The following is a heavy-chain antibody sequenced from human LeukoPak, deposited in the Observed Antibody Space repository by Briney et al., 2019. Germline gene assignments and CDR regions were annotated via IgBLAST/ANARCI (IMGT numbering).Heavy chain of an antibody. CDR1: GGTFSSYA. CDR3: ALRGLGFDY. V-gene: IGHV1-69*05. J-gene: IGHJ4*02. CDR2: IIPIFGTA. Sequence: ASVKVSCKASGGTFSSYAISWVRQAPGQGLEWMGGIIPIFGTANYAQKFQGRVTITTGESTSTAYMELSSLRSEDMAVYYCALRGLGFDYWGQGTLVTVSS. D-gene: IGHD5-12*01.